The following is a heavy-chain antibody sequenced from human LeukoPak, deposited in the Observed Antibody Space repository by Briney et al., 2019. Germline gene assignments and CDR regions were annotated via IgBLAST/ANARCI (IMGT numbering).Heavy chain of an antibody. CDR3: ARSEYSYGSHAFDI. V-gene: IGHV4-59*01. D-gene: IGHD5-18*01. J-gene: IGHJ3*02. CDR2: IYYSGST. CDR1: GGSISSYY. Sequence: SETLSLICTVSGGSISSYYWSWIRQPPGKGLEWIGYIYYSGSTNYNPSLKSRVTISVDTSKNQFSLKLSSVTAADTAVYYCARSEYSYGSHAFDIWGQGTMVTVSS.